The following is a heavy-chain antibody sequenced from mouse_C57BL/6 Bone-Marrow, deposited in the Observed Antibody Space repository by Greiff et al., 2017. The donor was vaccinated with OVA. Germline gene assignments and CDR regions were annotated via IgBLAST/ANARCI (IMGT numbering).Heavy chain of an antibody. CDR3: TTSGSYY. CDR2: IDPENGDT. V-gene: IGHV14-4*01. CDR1: GFNIKDDY. D-gene: IGHD1-3*01. Sequence: EVKLQQSGAELVRPGASVKLSCTASGFNIKDDYMHWVKQRPEQGLEWIGWIDPENGDTEYASKFQGKATITADTSSNTAYLQLSSLTSEDTAVYYCTTSGSYYWGQGTTLTVSS. J-gene: IGHJ2*01.